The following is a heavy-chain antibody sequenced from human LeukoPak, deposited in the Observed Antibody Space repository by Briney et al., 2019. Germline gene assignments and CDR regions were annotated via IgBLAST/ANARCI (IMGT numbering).Heavy chain of an antibody. D-gene: IGHD1-1*01. CDR3: ARVGATGTADY. Sequence: GGSLRLSCAAFGFTFSDYYMTWMRQAPGKGLEWVSYISKSGRDTNFVDSVKGRFTISRDNAKNSLYLQMNSLRAEDTAVYYCARVGATGTADYWGQGTLVTVSS. CDR1: GFTFSDYY. J-gene: IGHJ4*02. CDR2: ISKSGRDT. V-gene: IGHV3-11*06.